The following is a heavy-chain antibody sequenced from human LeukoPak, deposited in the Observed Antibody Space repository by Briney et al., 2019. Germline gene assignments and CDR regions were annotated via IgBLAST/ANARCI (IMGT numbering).Heavy chain of an antibody. CDR2: ISSSGSAI. D-gene: IGHD6-13*01. CDR3: ARLGSSWNNFDY. V-gene: IGHV3-48*03. Sequence: GGSLRLSCGASGFTFRSYEMNWVRQAPGKGLEWVSYISSSGSAIDYADSVKGRFTISRDNAKNSLYLQMNSLKAEDTGVYHCARLGSSWNNFDYWGQGTLVTVSS. CDR1: GFTFRSYE. J-gene: IGHJ4*02.